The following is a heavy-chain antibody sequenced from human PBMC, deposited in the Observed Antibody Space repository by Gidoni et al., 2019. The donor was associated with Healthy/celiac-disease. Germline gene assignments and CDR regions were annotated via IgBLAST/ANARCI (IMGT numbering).Heavy chain of an antibody. Sequence: EVQLVESGGGLVKPGGSLRLSCAASGFTFSSYSMNWVRQAPGKGLEWVSSISSSSSYIYYADSVKGRFTISRDNAKNSLYLQMNSLRAEDTAVYYCASSGSPRDSYFDYWGQGTLVTVSS. V-gene: IGHV3-21*01. J-gene: IGHJ4*02. D-gene: IGHD1-26*01. CDR2: ISSSSSYI. CDR3: ASSGSPRDSYFDY. CDR1: GFTFSSYS.